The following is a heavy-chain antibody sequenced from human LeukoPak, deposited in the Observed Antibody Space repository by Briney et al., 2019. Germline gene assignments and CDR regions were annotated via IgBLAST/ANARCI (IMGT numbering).Heavy chain of an antibody. J-gene: IGHJ4*02. CDR3: ASRTSGDY. V-gene: IGHV3-23*01. CDR1: GFTFSNYA. CDR2: ISGSGGST. Sequence: GGSLRLSCAASGFTFSNYAMSWVRQAPGKRLEWVATISGSGGSTYYADSVKGRFTISRDIPKNTLFLQMNSLRAEDTAVYYCASRTSGDYWGQGTLVTVSS.